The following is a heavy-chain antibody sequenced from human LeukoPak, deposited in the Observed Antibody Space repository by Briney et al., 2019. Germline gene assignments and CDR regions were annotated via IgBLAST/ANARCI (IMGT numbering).Heavy chain of an antibody. CDR2: IWYEGSNR. J-gene: IGHJ6*02. CDR3: ARAAYCSSTSCYLPFPYGMDV. V-gene: IGHV3-33*01. Sequence: GGSLRLSCAASGFTFSSYGMHWVRQAPGKGLEWVAVIWYEGSNRYYADSVKGRFTISRDNSKNTLCLQMNSLRAEDTAVYYWARAAYCSSTSCYLPFPYGMDVWGQGTTVTVSS. D-gene: IGHD2-2*01. CDR1: GFTFSSYG.